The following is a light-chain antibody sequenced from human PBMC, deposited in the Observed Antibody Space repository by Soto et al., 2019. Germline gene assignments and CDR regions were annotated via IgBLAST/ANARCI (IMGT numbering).Light chain of an antibody. CDR3: QSYDSSLSALYV. Sequence: VLTQPPSVSGAPGQRVTISCTGSSSNIGAGYDVHWYQQLPGTAPKLLIYGNSNRPSGVPDRFSGSKSGTSASLAITGLQAEDEADYYCQSYDSSLSALYVFGTGTKLTVL. V-gene: IGLV1-40*01. CDR2: GNS. J-gene: IGLJ1*01. CDR1: SSNIGAGYD.